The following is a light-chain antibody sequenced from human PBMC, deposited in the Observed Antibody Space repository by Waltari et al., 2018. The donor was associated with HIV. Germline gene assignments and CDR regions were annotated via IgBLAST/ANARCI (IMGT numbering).Light chain of an antibody. CDR3: SSYTTGSTWV. V-gene: IGLV2-14*01. Sequence: QHALTKPASVSGFPGPSTTISFIGTGSDIHGYKSVSWYQHHPVKAPNLMISEVSNRASGVSNCFSGTKAGNTASLTISGLQAEDEADYFCSSYTTGSTWVFCGRTKLTVL. CDR1: GSDIHGYKS. J-gene: IGLJ3*02. CDR2: EVS.